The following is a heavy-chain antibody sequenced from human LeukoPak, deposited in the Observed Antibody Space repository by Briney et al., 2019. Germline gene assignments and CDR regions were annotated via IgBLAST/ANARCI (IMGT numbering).Heavy chain of an antibody. Sequence: GESLKISCKGSGYSFTSYWIGWVRQMPGKGLEWMGIIYPGDSDTRYSPSFQGQVTISADKSISTAYLQWSSLKASDTAMYYCAKRPYCSSTSCYVANWFDPWGQGTLVTVSS. CDR2: IYPGDSDT. J-gene: IGHJ5*02. CDR1: GYSFTSYW. V-gene: IGHV5-51*01. D-gene: IGHD2-2*01. CDR3: AKRPYCSSTSCYVANWFDP.